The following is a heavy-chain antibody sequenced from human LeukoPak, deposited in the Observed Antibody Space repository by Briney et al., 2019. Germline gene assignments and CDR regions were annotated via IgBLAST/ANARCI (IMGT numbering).Heavy chain of an antibody. Sequence: PSGTLSLTCAVSGGSISSSDYYWGLIRQPPGKGLEWIGRISYSGTSYYNPSLKRRVTISVDTSNNQFSLKMTSVTAADTAVYYCARLIHSYYYDSSGYYPYYYMDVWGKGTTVTVSS. V-gene: IGHV4-39*01. CDR2: ISYSGTS. CDR3: ARLIHSYYYDSSGYYPYYYMDV. J-gene: IGHJ6*03. CDR1: GGSISSSDYY. D-gene: IGHD3-22*01.